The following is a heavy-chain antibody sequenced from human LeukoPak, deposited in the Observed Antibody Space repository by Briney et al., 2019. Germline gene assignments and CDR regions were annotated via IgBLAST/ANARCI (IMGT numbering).Heavy chain of an antibody. CDR2: INPSGGST. V-gene: IGHV1-46*01. CDR1: GYTFTSYY. Sequence: ASVKVSCKASGYTFTSYYMHWVRQAPGQGLEWMGIINPSGGSTSYAQKFQGRVTMTRDMYTGTVYMELSSLRSEDTAVYYCARDYCYGSGSYSAYYYMDVWGEGTTVTVSS. J-gene: IGHJ6*03. D-gene: IGHD3-10*01. CDR3: ARDYCYGSGSYSAYYYMDV.